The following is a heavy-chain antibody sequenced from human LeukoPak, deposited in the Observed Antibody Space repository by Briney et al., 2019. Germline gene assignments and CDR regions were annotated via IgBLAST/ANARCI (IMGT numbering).Heavy chain of an antibody. D-gene: IGHD3-3*01. CDR1: GGSVSSTSHY. J-gene: IGHJ5*02. Sequence: PSETLSLACTVSGGSVSSTSHYWSWIRQPPGKGLEWIGYIDYSGNTNYNPSLKSRVTISVDMSKNQFSLKLSSVTAADTAVYYCAREHYDPEFGWFDPWGQGTLVTVSS. CDR2: IDYSGNT. CDR3: AREHYDPEFGWFDP. V-gene: IGHV4-61*01.